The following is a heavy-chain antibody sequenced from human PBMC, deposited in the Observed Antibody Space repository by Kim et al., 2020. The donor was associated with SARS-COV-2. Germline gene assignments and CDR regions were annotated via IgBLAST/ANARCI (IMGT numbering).Heavy chain of an antibody. CDR2: IIPMFGTA. V-gene: IGHV1-69*13. J-gene: IGHJ4*02. D-gene: IGHD3-3*01. CDR3: ARGQDFGVVIYALVF. Sequence: SVKVSCKASGDTFSSYAINWVRQAPGQGLEWMGGIIPMFGTANYAQKFQGRVTITADESTTTAYMEVSSLRSEDTAVYYCARGQDFGVVIYALVFWGQGTLVTVSS. CDR1: GDTFSSYA.